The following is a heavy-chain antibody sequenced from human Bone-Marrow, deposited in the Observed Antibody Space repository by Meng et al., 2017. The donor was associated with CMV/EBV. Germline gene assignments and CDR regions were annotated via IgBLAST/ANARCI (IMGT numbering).Heavy chain of an antibody. V-gene: IGHV1-2*02. J-gene: IGHJ6*02. CDR1: GHTSTGYY. D-gene: IGHD3-10*01. CDR2: INPNSGGT. Sequence: ASMKGSSTASGHTSTGYYIQWVRQAHGQGLEWMGWINPNSGGTNYAQKFQGRVTMTRDTSISTAYMELSRLRSDDTAVYYCARDLITKVWGVIIPNYYQYGMDIWRQGTTVTVSS. CDR3: ARDLITKVWGVIIPNYYQYGMDI.